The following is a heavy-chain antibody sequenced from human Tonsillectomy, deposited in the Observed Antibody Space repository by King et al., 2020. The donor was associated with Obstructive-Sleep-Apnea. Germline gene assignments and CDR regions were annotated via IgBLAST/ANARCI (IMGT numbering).Heavy chain of an antibody. CDR3: AKAGWIGVSAASGSGSYSDAFDI. V-gene: IGHV3-23*04. J-gene: IGHJ3*02. CDR2: ISSSGGST. Sequence: VQLVESGGGLVQPGGSLRFSCAASGFTFSSYAMSWVRQAPGKGLEWVSGISSSGGSTDYADSVKGRFTISRDNSKDTLFLQMNSLRVENTAVYYCAKAGWIGVSAASGSGSYSDAFDIWGQGTMVTVSS. D-gene: IGHD3-10*01. CDR1: GFTFSSYA.